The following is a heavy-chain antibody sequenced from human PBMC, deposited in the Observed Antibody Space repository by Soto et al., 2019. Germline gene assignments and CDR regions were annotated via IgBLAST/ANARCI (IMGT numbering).Heavy chain of an antibody. CDR2: IYYSGST. D-gene: IGHD4-4*01. V-gene: IGHV4-59*08. J-gene: IGHJ6*03. Sequence: SETLSLTCTVSGGSISSYYWSWIRQPPGKGLEWIGYIYYSGSTNYNPSLKSRVTISVDTSKNQFSLKLSSVTAADTAVYYCARVYTVTTSFGYYYYMDVWGKGTTVTVSS. CDR1: GGSISSYY. CDR3: ARVYTVTTSFGYYYYMDV.